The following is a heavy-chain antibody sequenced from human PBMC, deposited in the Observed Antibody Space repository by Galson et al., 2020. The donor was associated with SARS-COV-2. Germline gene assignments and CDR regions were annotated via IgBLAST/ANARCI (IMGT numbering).Heavy chain of an antibody. V-gene: IGHV3-13*01. CDR1: GFTFSSYD. Sequence: GGSLRLSCAASGFTFSSYDMHWVRQATGKGLEWVSAIGTAGDTYYPGSVKGRFTISRENAKNSLYLQMNSLRAGDTAVYYCARGDYDILTGYQADRYYYYMDVWGKGTTVTVSS. CDR3: ARGDYDILTGYQADRYYYYMDV. CDR2: IGTAGDT. D-gene: IGHD3-9*01. J-gene: IGHJ6*03.